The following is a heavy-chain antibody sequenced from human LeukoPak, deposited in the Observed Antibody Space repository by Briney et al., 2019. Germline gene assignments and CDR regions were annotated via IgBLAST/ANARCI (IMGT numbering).Heavy chain of an antibody. D-gene: IGHD3-10*01. CDR1: GGSFSDYY. J-gene: IGHJ6*02. CDR2: INHSGST. V-gene: IGHV4-34*01. CDR3: ALLWFGEGYYYYGMDV. Sequence: SETLSLTCAVYGGSFSDYYWSWIRQPPGKGLEWIGEINHSGSTNYNPSLKSRVTISVDTSKNQFSLKLSSVAAADTAVYYCALLWFGEGYYYYGMDVWGQGTTVTVSS.